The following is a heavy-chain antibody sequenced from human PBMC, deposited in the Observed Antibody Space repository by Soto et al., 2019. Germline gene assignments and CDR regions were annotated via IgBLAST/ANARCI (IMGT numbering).Heavy chain of an antibody. CDR2: IYYSGST. V-gene: IGHV4-59*01. D-gene: IGHD6-6*01. J-gene: IGHJ5*02. CDR1: GGSISSYY. CDR3: AREMGDIAARPNWFDP. Sequence: SETLSLTCTVSGGSISSYYWSWIRQPPGKGLEWIGYIYYSGSTNYNPSLKSRVTISVDTSKNQFSLKLSSVTAADTAVYYCAREMGDIAARPNWFDPWGQGTLVTVSS.